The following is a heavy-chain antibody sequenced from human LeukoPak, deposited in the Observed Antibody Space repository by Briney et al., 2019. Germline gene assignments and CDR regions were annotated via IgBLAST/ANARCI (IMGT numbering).Heavy chain of an antibody. CDR1: GGSISSSN. Sequence: ETLSLTCAVSGGSISSSNWWSWVRQPPGKGLEWVSAISGSGGSTYYADSVKGRFTISRDNSKNTLYLQMNSLRAEDTAVYYCAKGVAAHDAFDIWGQGTMVTVSS. V-gene: IGHV3-23*01. CDR3: AKGVAAHDAFDI. D-gene: IGHD2-15*01. J-gene: IGHJ3*02. CDR2: ISGSGGST.